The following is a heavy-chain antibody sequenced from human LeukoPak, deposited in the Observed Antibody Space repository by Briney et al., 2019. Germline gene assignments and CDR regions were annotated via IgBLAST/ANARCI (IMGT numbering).Heavy chain of an antibody. CDR1: GGPISTSF. D-gene: IGHD3-22*01. J-gene: IGHJ3*02. CDR2: IYTSGST. V-gene: IGHV4-4*07. Sequence: PSETLSLTCTVSGGPISTSFWSWTRQPAGKGLEWIGRIYTSGSTNYNPSLKSRVTISVDTSKNQFSLKLSSVTAADTAVYYCARLYYYDSSGYYYATANDAFDIWGQGTMVTVSS. CDR3: ARLYYYDSSGYYYATANDAFDI.